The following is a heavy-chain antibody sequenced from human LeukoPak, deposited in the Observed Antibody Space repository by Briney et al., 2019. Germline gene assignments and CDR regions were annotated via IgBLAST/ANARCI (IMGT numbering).Heavy chain of an antibody. CDR1: GFTLSKFW. CDR3: ARGPNSGYSWLDP. V-gene: IGHV3-7*03. Sequence: GGSLRLSWEASGFTLSKFWMNWVRQAPEKGLEWVANIKQDGSEKRYVDSVKGRFSISRDNTKNSLYLQMSSLRAEDTAVYYCARGPNSGYSWLDPWGQGTLVTVSS. CDR2: IKQDGSEK. D-gene: IGHD5-12*01. J-gene: IGHJ5*02.